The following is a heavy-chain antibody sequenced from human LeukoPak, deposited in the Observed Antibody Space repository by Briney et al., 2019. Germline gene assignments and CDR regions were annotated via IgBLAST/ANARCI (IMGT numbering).Heavy chain of an antibody. CDR1: GFIFSNYG. V-gene: IGHV3-30*18. CDR3: AKEPTSYSSGWYFHH. D-gene: IGHD6-25*01. Sequence: PGGSLRLSCAASGFIFSNYGMHWVRQAPGKGLEWVAVISHDGTTAFYADSVKGRFTISRDNSKSTLGLQMFSLRVEDTAVYFCAKEPTSYSSGWYFHHWGQGTLVTVSS. J-gene: IGHJ1*01. CDR2: ISHDGTTA.